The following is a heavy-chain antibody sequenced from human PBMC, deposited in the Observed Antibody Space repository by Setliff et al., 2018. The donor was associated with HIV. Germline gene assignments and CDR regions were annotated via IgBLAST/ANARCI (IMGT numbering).Heavy chain of an antibody. CDR3: ARRGGYTYYYDSSGYHRGPNDAFDI. D-gene: IGHD3-22*01. Sequence: KSSETLSLTCAVYGGSFGGYYWSWIRQPPGKGLEWIGEINHSGSTNYNPSLKSRVTISVDTSKNQFSLKLSSVTAADTAVYYCARRGGYTYYYDSSGYHRGPNDAFDIWGQGTMVTVSS. J-gene: IGHJ3*02. CDR2: INHSGST. V-gene: IGHV4-34*01. CDR1: GGSFGGYY.